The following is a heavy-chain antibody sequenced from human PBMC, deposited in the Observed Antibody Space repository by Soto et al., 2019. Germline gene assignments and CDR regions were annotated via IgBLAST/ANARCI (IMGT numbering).Heavy chain of an antibody. Sequence: SETLSLTCTVSGGSITSYYWSWIRQPPGKGLEWIGHIYYTGSTNYNPSLKSRVNISVDRSKNQFSLNLSSVTAADTAVYYCARAIRRGHYASWFDPWGQGIQVTVSS. J-gene: IGHJ5*02. CDR3: ARAIRRGHYASWFDP. CDR1: GGSITSYY. D-gene: IGHD2-2*01. CDR2: IYYTGST. V-gene: IGHV4-59*01.